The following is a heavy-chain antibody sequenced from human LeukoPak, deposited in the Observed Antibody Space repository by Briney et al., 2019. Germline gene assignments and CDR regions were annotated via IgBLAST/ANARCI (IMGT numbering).Heavy chain of an antibody. V-gene: IGHV3-7*01. Sequence: GGSLRLSCAASGFTFSSYSMNWVRQAPGKGLEWVANIKQDGSEKYYVDSVKGRFTISRDNAKNSLYLQMNSLRAEDTAVYYCARTSTYYYDSSGSGSLDYWGQGTLVTVSS. D-gene: IGHD3-22*01. J-gene: IGHJ4*02. CDR1: GFTFSSYS. CDR2: IKQDGSEK. CDR3: ARTSTYYYDSSGSGSLDY.